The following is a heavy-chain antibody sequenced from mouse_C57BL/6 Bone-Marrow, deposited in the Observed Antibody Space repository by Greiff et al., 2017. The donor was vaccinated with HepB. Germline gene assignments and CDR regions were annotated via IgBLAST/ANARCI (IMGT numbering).Heavy chain of an antibody. CDR2: IYPRSGNT. D-gene: IGHD1-1*01. CDR3: ARDGGYYGSHYFDY. CDR1: GYTFTSYG. Sequence: QVQLQQSGAELARPGASVKLSCKASGYTFTSYGISWVKQRTGQGLEWIGEIYPRSGNTYYNEKFKGKATLTADKSSSTAYMELRSLTSEDSAVYFCARDGGYYGSHYFDYWGQGTTLTVSS. J-gene: IGHJ2*01. V-gene: IGHV1-81*01.